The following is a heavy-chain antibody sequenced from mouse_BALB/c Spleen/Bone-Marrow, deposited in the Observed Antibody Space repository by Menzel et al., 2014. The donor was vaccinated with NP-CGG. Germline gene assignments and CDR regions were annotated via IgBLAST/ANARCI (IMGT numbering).Heavy chain of an antibody. D-gene: IGHD2-13*01. CDR3: GRLVN. V-gene: IGHV1-37*01. CDR2: INPYNGDT. Sequence: EVKLVESGPELVKPGASVKISCKASGYSFTDYFMNWVKQSHEKSLEWIGRINPYNGDTFYNQKFKGKATLTVDKSFSTAHMELLSLTSEDSAIYYCGRLVNWGQGTTLTVSS. J-gene: IGHJ2*01. CDR1: GYSFTDYF.